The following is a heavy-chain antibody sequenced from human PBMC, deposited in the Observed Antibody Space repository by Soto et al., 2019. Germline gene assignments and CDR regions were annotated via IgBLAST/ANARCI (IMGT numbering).Heavy chain of an antibody. CDR3: AHRTTVTPHGVFDY. Sequence: SGPTLVKPTQTLTLPCTFSGFSLSPSGGGVGWIRQPPGKALEWLALIYWNDDKRYSPSLKSRLTITKDTSKNQVVLKMTNMDAVDTATYYCAHRTTVTPHGVFDYWGQGTLVTVSS. V-gene: IGHV2-5*01. CDR1: GFSLSPSGGG. J-gene: IGHJ4*02. D-gene: IGHD4-17*01. CDR2: IYWNDDK.